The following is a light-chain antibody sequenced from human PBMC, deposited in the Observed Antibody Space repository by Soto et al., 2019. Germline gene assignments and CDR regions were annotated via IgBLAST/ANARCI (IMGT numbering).Light chain of an antibody. Sequence: EFVLTPSPATLSLSPVERATLSCRASQTVITYLAWYQQRPGQAPRLLIYGASNRAAGIPDRFSGSGSGTDFTLTISRLEPEDFAVYYCQQYGSSPRTFGQGTKVDIK. CDR2: GAS. V-gene: IGKV3-20*01. CDR3: QQYGSSPRT. CDR1: QTVITY. J-gene: IGKJ1*01.